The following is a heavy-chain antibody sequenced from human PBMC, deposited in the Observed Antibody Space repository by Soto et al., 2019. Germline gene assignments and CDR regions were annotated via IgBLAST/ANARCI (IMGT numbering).Heavy chain of an antibody. CDR2: ISAYNGNT. J-gene: IGHJ6*02. CDR3: ARYDFWSGYSRLYYYYYGMDV. Sequence: GASVQVSCKASGYTFTSYGISWVRQAPGQGLEWMGWISAYNGNTNYAQKLQGRVTMTTDTSTSTAYMELRSLRSDDTAVYYCARYDFWSGYSRLYYYYYGMDVWGQGTTVTVSS. D-gene: IGHD3-3*01. CDR1: GYTFTSYG. V-gene: IGHV1-18*01.